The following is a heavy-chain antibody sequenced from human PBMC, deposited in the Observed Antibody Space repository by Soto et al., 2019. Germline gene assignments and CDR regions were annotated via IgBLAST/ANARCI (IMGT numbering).Heavy chain of an antibody. D-gene: IGHD6-13*01. V-gene: IGHV3-7*04. J-gene: IGHJ3*01. CDR2: IKHDGSEK. Sequence: PGGSLRLSCAASGFTFSRYWMDWVRQAPRKGLEWVATIKHDGSEKYYVDSVKGRFIISRDNARNSVFLQMNGLRVEDTALYCCARAMGTDRWSKYPFNDWRQGTMVTVTS. CDR1: GFTFSRYW. CDR3: ARAMGTDRWSKYPFND.